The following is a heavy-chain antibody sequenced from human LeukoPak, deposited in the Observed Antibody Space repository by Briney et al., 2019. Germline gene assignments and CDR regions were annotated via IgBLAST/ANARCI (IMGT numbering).Heavy chain of an antibody. Sequence: PSETLSLTCAVYGGSFSGYYWSWIRQPPGKGLEWIGSIYHSGSTYYNPSLKSRVTISVDTSKNQFSLKLSSVTAADTAVYYCARAPLGIRSGYDGNWFDPWGQGTLVTVSS. J-gene: IGHJ5*02. CDR1: GGSFSGYY. CDR2: IYHSGST. D-gene: IGHD5-12*01. CDR3: ARAPLGIRSGYDGNWFDP. V-gene: IGHV4-34*01.